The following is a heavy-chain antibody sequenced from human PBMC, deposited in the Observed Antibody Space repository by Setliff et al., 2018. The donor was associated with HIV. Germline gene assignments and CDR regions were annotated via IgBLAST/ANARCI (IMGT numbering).Heavy chain of an antibody. CDR2: IRSKTYGGTT. CDR3: TGDNYDSSGHSTEEHFQH. J-gene: IGHJ1*01. D-gene: IGHD3-22*01. Sequence: PGESLKISCHLSGYSFVDFWIGRVRQMPGKGLEWVGFIRSKTYGGTTDFAGSVKGRFTISRDDSKSIAYLQMNSMKTEDTAVYYCTGDNYDSSGHSTEEHFQHWGQGTLVTVSS. CDR1: GYSFVDFW. V-gene: IGHV3-49*04.